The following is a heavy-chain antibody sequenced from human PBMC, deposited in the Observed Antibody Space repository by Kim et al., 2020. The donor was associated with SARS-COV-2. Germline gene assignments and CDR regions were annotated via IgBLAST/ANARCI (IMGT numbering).Heavy chain of an antibody. V-gene: IGHV3-53*01. Sequence: GGSLRLSCAAAGFTVSDHYLSWVRQAPGKGLEWISMIHTDGTTYYADSVMGRFTISRDTSKNTLYLQMNNLRAEDTAVYYCRRSHWGVSPSWGQGTRIT. CDR1: GFTVSDHY. D-gene: IGHD7-27*01. CDR2: IHTDGTT. J-gene: IGHJ4*02. CDR3: RRSHWGVSPS.